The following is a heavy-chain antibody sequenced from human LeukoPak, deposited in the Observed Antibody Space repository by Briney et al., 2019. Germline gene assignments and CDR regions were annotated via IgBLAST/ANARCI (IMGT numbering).Heavy chain of an antibody. CDR1: GFTFSSHA. D-gene: IGHD5-18*01. V-gene: IGHV3-23*01. CDR3: AKGGNGYSSVWS. J-gene: IGHJ4*02. Sequence: PGGSLRLSCAASGFTFSSHAMSWVRQAPGKGLEWVSGISESGGSTYYVDPVKGRFTISRDSSKSTLYLQMSSLRAEDTAVYYCAKGGNGYSSVWSWGQGTLVTVSS. CDR2: ISESGGST.